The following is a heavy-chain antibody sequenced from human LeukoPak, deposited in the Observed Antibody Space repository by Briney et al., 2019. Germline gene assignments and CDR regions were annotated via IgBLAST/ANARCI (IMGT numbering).Heavy chain of an antibody. D-gene: IGHD3-10*01. Sequence: PGGSLRLSCVASGFTFSSFEMNWVRQAPGKGLEWVSYISSSGSSIYYGDSVKGRFTISRDNAKNSLYLQMNSLRAEDTAVYHCARGAGGYFDYWGQGTLVTVSS. J-gene: IGHJ4*02. CDR2: ISSSGSSI. CDR3: ARGAGGYFDY. CDR1: GFTFSSFE. V-gene: IGHV3-48*03.